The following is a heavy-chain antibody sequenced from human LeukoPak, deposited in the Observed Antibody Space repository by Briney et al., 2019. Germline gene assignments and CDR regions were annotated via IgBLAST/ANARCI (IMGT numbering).Heavy chain of an antibody. J-gene: IGHJ3*02. D-gene: IGHD1-26*01. CDR1: GFTFSSYW. Sequence: GGSLRLSCAASGFTFSSYWMSWVRQAPGKGLEWVANIKQDGSEKYYVDSVKGRFTISRDNAKNSLYLQMNSLRAEDTAVYYCARRRTRRRGSATYSGSSPGAFDIWGQGTMVTVSS. CDR3: ARRRTRRRGSATYSGSSPGAFDI. V-gene: IGHV3-7*01. CDR2: IKQDGSEK.